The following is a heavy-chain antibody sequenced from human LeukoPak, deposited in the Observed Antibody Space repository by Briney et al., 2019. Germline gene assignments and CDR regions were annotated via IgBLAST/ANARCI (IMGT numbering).Heavy chain of an antibody. CDR3: ARGRRMTRTYYYYYGMDV. CDR2: INHSGST. CDR1: VGSFSGYY. J-gene: IGHJ6*02. V-gene: IGHV4-34*01. Sequence: SETLSLTCAVYVGSFSGYYWSWIRQPPGKGLEWIGEINHSGSTNYNPSLKSRVTISVDTSKNQFSLKLSSVTAADTAVYYCARGRRMTRTYYYYYGMDVWGQGTTVTVSS. D-gene: IGHD1-14*01.